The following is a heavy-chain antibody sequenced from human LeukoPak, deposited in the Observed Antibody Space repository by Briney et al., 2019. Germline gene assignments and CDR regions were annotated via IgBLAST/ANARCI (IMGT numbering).Heavy chain of an antibody. CDR3: ARVWLMGATFDY. CDR1: GGSISTYY. J-gene: IGHJ4*02. V-gene: IGHV4-59*12. D-gene: IGHD1-26*01. Sequence: SETLSLTCTVSGGSISTYYWNWIRQPPGKGLEWIGYIYHSGSTYYNPSLKSRVTISVDRSKNQFSLKLSSVTAADTAVYYCARVWLMGATFDYWGQGTLVTVSS. CDR2: IYHSGST.